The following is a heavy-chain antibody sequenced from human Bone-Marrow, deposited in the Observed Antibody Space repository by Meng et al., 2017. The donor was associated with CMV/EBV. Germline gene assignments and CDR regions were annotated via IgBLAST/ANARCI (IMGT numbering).Heavy chain of an antibody. CDR2: TYYRSKWYN. CDR1: GYSVSSNSAA. Sequence: SCAISGYSVSSNSAAWNWIRQSPSRGLEWLGRTYYRSKWYNDYAVSVKSRITINPDTSKNQFSLQLNSVTPEDTAVYYCARDSSRRKTGYSSGWSAPYYFDYWGQGTLVTVSS. V-gene: IGHV6-1*01. J-gene: IGHJ4*02. CDR3: ARDSSRRKTGYSSGWSAPYYFDY. D-gene: IGHD6-19*01.